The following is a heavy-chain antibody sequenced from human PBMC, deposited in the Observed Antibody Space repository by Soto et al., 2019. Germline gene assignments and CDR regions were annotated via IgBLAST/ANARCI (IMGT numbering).Heavy chain of an antibody. V-gene: IGHV1-2*04. CDR3: ARVADPYCSGGSCYEYYFDY. CDR1: GYTFTGYY. D-gene: IGHD2-15*01. Sequence: ASVKVSCKASGYTFTGYYMHWVRQAPGQGLEWMGWINPNSGGTSYAQKFQGWVTMTRDTSISTAYMELSRLRSDDTAVYYCARVADPYCSGGSCYEYYFDYWGQGTLVTVSS. J-gene: IGHJ4*02. CDR2: INPNSGGT.